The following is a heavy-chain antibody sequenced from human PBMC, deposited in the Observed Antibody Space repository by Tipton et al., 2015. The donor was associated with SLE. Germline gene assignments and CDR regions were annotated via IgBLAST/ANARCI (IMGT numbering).Heavy chain of an antibody. CDR3: ARRIPGSSGYLDWYFDL. J-gene: IGHJ2*01. Sequence: TLSLTCTVSGGSISGFYWNWIRQPPGKGLEWVGYIYDSGSTNYNPSLKSRVTISVDTSKNQFSLKLSSVTAADTAVYYCARRIPGSSGYLDWYFDLWGRGTLVTASS. V-gene: IGHV4-59*08. D-gene: IGHD3-22*01. CDR2: IYDSGST. CDR1: GGSISGFY.